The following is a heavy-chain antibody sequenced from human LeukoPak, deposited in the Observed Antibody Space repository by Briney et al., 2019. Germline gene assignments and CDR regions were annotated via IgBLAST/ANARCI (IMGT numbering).Heavy chain of an antibody. CDR3: ARWATGSRYFDY. CDR2: IHYSGST. CDR1: GGFINRYY. J-gene: IGHJ4*02. V-gene: IGHV4-59*08. D-gene: IGHD1-1*01. Sequence: PSETLSLTCTVSGGFINRYYWSWIRQPPGKGLEWIGYIHYSGSTNYNPSLKSRITISVDTSKNQFSLRLNSVTAADTAVYYCARWATGSRYFDYWGQGTLVTVSS.